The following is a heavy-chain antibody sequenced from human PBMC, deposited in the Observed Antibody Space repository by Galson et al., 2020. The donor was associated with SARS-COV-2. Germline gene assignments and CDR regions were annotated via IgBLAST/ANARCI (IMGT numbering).Heavy chain of an antibody. D-gene: IGHD6-13*01. CDR2: ISAYNGNT. Sequence: ASVKVPCKASGYTFNSYGISWVRQAPGQGLEWMGWISAYNGNTNYAQKLQVRVTMTTDTSTSTAYMELRSLRSDDTAVYYCAILTRIAAAGNWFDPWGQGTLVTVSS. V-gene: IGHV1-18*01. CDR1: GYTFNSYG. CDR3: AILTRIAAAGNWFDP. J-gene: IGHJ5*02.